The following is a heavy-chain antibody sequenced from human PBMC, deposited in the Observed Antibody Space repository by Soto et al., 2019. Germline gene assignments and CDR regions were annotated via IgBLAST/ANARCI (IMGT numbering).Heavy chain of an antibody. D-gene: IGHD3-3*01. Sequence: SVKVSCKVSGYTLTELSLHWVRQAPGKGLEWMGGFDPEDGETIYAQKFQGRVTMTEDTSTDTAYMELSSLRSEDTAVYYCATDFWSGYYGNWFDPWGQGTQVTVSS. CDR1: GYTLTELS. J-gene: IGHJ5*02. CDR3: ATDFWSGYYGNWFDP. CDR2: FDPEDGET. V-gene: IGHV1-24*01.